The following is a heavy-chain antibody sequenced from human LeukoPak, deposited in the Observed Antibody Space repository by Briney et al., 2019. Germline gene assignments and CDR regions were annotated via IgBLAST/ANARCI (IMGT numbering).Heavy chain of an antibody. Sequence: SETLSLTCAVYGESSIGYYWSWIRQPPGKGLEWIGEINDSGSTNYNSGSTNYNPSLKSRVTISVDTSNNQFSLKLSSVTAADTAVYYCARDGLDYGDSGGFDYWGQGTLVTVSS. J-gene: IGHJ4*02. CDR2: INDSGSTNYNSGST. CDR3: ARDGLDYGDSGGFDY. CDR1: GESSIGYY. V-gene: IGHV4-34*01. D-gene: IGHD4-17*01.